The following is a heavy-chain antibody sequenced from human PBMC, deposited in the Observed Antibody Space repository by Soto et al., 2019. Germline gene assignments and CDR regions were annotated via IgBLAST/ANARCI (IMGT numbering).Heavy chain of an antibody. Sequence: SVKVSCKASGGTFSSYAISWVRQAPGQGLEWMGGIIPIFGTANYAQKFQGRVAITADESTSTAYMELSSLRSEDTAVYYCARVYRLPTRSNWFDPWGQGTLVTVSS. CDR3: ARVYRLPTRSNWFDP. V-gene: IGHV1-69*13. CDR2: IIPIFGTA. J-gene: IGHJ5*02. D-gene: IGHD5-18*01. CDR1: GGTFSSYA.